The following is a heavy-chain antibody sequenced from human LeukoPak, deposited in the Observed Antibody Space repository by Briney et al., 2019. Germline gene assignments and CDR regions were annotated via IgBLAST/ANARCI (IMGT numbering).Heavy chain of an antibody. V-gene: IGHV4-34*01. D-gene: IGHD6-19*01. CDR1: GGSFSGYY. Sequence: SETLSLTCAVYGGSFSGYYWSWIRQPPGKGLEWIGEINHSGSTNYNPSLKSRVTISVDTSNNQFSLKLTSVTAADTAVYYCAGGTYYSGGWGWFDPWGQGTLVTVSS. CDR2: INHSGST. J-gene: IGHJ5*02. CDR3: AGGTYYSGGWGWFDP.